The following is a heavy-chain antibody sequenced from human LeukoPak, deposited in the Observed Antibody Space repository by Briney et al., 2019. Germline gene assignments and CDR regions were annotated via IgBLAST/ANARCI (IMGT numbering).Heavy chain of an antibody. Sequence: SETLSLNXTVSGGSISSYYWSWIRQPAGKGMEWIGRIYTSGSTNHNPSLKSRVTMSVDTSKNQFSLKLSSVTAADTAVYYCARDVTAVAGTPAFDIWGQGTMVTVSS. V-gene: IGHV4-4*07. D-gene: IGHD6-19*01. CDR2: IYTSGST. CDR3: ARDVTAVAGTPAFDI. CDR1: GGSISSYY. J-gene: IGHJ3*02.